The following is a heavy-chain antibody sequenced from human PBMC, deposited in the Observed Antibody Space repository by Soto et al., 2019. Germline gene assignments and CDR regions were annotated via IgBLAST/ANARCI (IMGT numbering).Heavy chain of an antibody. V-gene: IGHV1-18*01. J-gene: IGHJ4*02. CDR3: AREYMVRGVIVPNFDY. CDR2: ISAYNGNT. Sequence: VASVKVSCKASGYTFTNYGISWVRQAPGQGLEWMGWISAYNGNTNYAQKLQGRVTMTTDTSTSTAYMELRSLRSDDTAVYYCAREYMVRGVIVPNFDYWGQGTLVTVSS. D-gene: IGHD3-10*01. CDR1: GYTFTNYG.